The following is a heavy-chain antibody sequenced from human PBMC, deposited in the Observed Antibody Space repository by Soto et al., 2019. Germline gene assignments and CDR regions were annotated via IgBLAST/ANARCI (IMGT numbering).Heavy chain of an antibody. Sequence: QVQLQESGPGLVKPSQTLSLPCTVSGGSISSGGYYWSWLRQHPGKGLEWIGYIYYSGRTYDNPSLKSLVTISVDTSKNQFSLKLSSVTAADTAVYYCARSVSGYTVVNPRYYYVMDVWGQWTTVTVSS. J-gene: IGHJ6*02. CDR3: ARSVSGYTVVNPRYYYVMDV. V-gene: IGHV4-31*01. D-gene: IGHD2-15*01. CDR2: IYYSGRT. CDR1: GGSISSGGYY.